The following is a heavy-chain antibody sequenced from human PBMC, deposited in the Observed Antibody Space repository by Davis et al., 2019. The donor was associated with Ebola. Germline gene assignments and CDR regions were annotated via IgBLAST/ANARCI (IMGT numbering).Heavy chain of an antibody. CDR3: ARAGFDEVLDY. CDR2: TSHSERER. Sequence: GESLKISCVASGFTFSNHAMHWVRQAPGKGLEWVAVTSHSERERFYADSVKGRFTISRDNSENTLYLQMNSLTADDTSVYYYARAGFDEVLDYWGQGTPVTVSS. J-gene: IGHJ4*02. V-gene: IGHV3-30*04. D-gene: IGHD3-3*01. CDR1: GFTFSNHA.